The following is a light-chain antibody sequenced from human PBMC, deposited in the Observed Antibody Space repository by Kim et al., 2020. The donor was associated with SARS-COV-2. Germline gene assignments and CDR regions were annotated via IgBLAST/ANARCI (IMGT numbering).Light chain of an antibody. J-gene: IGKJ2*01. CDR3: HRRRYRSPLT. CDR1: QTVSGY. Sequence: DIVLTQSPATLSLSPGERATLSCRASQTVSGYLAWFQQKPGQAPRLLMYDTSNRATGVPSRFSGTGSGTDFTLTISSLEPEDFAIYYCHRRRYRSPLTFGQGTKLEI. CDR2: DTS. V-gene: IGKV3-11*01.